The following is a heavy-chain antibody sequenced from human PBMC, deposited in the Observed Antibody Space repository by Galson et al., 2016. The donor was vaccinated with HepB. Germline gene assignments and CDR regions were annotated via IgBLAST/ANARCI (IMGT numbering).Heavy chain of an antibody. CDR2: IVVGSGNT. CDR1: GFTFTSSA. Sequence: SVKVSCKASGFTFTSSAMQWMRQARGQRLEWIGWIVVGSGNTNYAQKFQERVTITRDMSTSTAYLELSRRRSEDTAVYYCAAEGVRGCMDVWGQGTTVTVSS. D-gene: IGHD3-10*01. CDR3: AAEGVRGCMDV. V-gene: IGHV1-58*02. J-gene: IGHJ6*02.